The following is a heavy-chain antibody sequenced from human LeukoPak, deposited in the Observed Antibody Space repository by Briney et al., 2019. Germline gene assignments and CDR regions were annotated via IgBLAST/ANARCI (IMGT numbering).Heavy chain of an antibody. CDR2: ISHSGGST. V-gene: IGHV3-23*01. CDR1: GFTFSTYA. CDR3: ARDYESSGSNGAFDI. Sequence: GGSLRLSCAASGFTFSTYAMSWVRQAPGKGLEWVSSISHSGGSTYYADSVKGRFTISRDNSKNTVYLQMNSVRAEDTAVYYCARDYESSGSNGAFDIWGQGTMVTVSS. J-gene: IGHJ3*02. D-gene: IGHD6-19*01.